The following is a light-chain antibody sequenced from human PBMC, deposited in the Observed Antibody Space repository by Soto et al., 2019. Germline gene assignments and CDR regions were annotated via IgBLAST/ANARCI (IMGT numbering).Light chain of an antibody. V-gene: IGLV2-14*01. J-gene: IGLJ3*02. CDR3: SSYTSSSTLGV. CDR2: EVS. Sequence: QSALTQPASVSGSPGQSITISCTGTSSDVGGYNYVSWYQQHPGKAPKLMIYEVSNRPSGVSIRYSGSKSGTTAALTISGPQAEDEADYYCSSYTSSSTLGVFGGGTKLTVL. CDR1: SSDVGGYNY.